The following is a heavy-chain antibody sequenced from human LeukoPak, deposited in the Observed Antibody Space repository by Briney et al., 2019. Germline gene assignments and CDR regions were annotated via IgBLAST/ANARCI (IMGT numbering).Heavy chain of an antibody. V-gene: IGHV3-33*01. J-gene: IGHJ4*02. CDR2: IWYDGSNK. Sequence: GRSLRLSCAASGFTFSSYGMHWVRQAPGKGLEWVAVIWYDGSNKYYADSVKGRFTISRDNSKNTLYLQMNSLRAEDTAVYYCARDRIYYGSASRWVDYWGQGTLVTISS. D-gene: IGHD3-10*01. CDR1: GFTFSSYG. CDR3: ARDRIYYGSASRWVDY.